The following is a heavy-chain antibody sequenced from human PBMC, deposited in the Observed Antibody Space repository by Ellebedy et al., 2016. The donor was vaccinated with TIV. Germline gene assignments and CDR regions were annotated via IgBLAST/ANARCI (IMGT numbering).Heavy chain of an antibody. CDR2: VWYDGSDK. Sequence: GESLKISCAASGFTFSTYGLHWVRQAPGKGLAWVAVVWYDGSDKYYADSVKGRFTISRDNSKNTLFLQMNSLRAEDTAVYYCARESCNNITCYFDYWGLGTLVTVSS. V-gene: IGHV3-33*01. CDR1: GFTFSTYG. J-gene: IGHJ4*02. CDR3: ARESCNNITCYFDY. D-gene: IGHD2/OR15-2a*01.